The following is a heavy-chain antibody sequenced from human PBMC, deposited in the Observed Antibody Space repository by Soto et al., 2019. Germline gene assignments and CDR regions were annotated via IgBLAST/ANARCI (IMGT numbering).Heavy chain of an antibody. CDR2: INPSGGST. CDR3: ASAQRYYDSSGYYRY. D-gene: IGHD3-22*01. V-gene: IGHV1-46*01. J-gene: IGHJ4*02. Sequence: ASVKVSCKASGYTFTSYYMHWVRQAPGQGLEWMGIINPSGGSTSYAQKFQGRVTMTRDTSTSTVYMELSSLRSEDTAVYYCASAQRYYDSSGYYRYWGQGTLVTVSS. CDR1: GYTFTSYY.